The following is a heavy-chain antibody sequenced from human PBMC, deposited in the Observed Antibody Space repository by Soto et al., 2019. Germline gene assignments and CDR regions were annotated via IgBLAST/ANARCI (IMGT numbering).Heavy chain of an antibody. V-gene: IGHV1-69*12. CDR2: IVPIVDTS. Sequence: QVQLVQSGAEVRQPASSVKVSCKTSVGTFSSYAISWVRQAPGQGLEWMGGIVPIVDTSTYAQKFKGRVTITADESTSTVYMALSSLRSDDTAVYYCVRVVAIPGYPDNWGQGTLVTVSS. CDR1: VGTFSSYA. J-gene: IGHJ4*02. CDR3: VRVVAIPGYPDN. D-gene: IGHD5-12*01.